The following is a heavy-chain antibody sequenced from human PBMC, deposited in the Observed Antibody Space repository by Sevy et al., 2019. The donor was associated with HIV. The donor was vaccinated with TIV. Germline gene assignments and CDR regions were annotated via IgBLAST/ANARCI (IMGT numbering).Heavy chain of an antibody. CDR1: GFTVSSNY. CDR3: ASGYYYDSSGPPAAAFDI. V-gene: IGHV3-53*01. CDR2: IYSGGST. D-gene: IGHD3-22*01. J-gene: IGHJ3*02. Sequence: GVSLRLSCAASGFTVSSNYMSWVRQAPGKGLEWVSVIYSGGSTYYADSVKGRFTISRDNSKNTLYLQMNSLRAEDTAVYYCASGYYYDSSGPPAAAFDIWGQGTMVTVSS.